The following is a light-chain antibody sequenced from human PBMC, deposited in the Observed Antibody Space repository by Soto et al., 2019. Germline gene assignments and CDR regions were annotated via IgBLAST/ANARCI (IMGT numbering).Light chain of an antibody. CDR2: GAS. J-gene: IGKJ3*01. Sequence: EIVMTQSPATLSVSPGERATLSCRASQSVSSNLAWYQQKPGQAPRLLIYGASTRATGIPARFSGSGSGTEFTLTISSLQSEDFAVYYCQQYNNWPPAGITSGPGTKVDIK. CDR3: QQYNNWPPAGIT. CDR1: QSVSSN. V-gene: IGKV3-15*01.